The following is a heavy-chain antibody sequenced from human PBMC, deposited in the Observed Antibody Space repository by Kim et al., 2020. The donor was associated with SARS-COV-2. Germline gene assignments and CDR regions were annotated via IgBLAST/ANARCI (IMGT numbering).Heavy chain of an antibody. Sequence: GGSLRLSCAASGFTFSDYYMSWIRQAPGKGLEWVSYISSSGSTIYYADSVKGRFTISRDNAKNSLYLQMNSLRAEDTAVYYCARESSSSSGAADYYGMDVWGQGTTVTVSS. J-gene: IGHJ6*02. V-gene: IGHV3-11*01. CDR3: ARESSSSSGAADYYGMDV. CDR2: ISSSGSTI. CDR1: GFTFSDYY. D-gene: IGHD6-6*01.